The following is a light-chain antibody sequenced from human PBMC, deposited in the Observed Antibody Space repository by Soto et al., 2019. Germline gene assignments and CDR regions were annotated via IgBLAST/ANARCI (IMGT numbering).Light chain of an antibody. J-gene: IGKJ3*01. CDR1: QSVLHSSNNKNY. CDR2: WAS. V-gene: IGKV4-1*01. CDR3: QQYYGTPQT. Sequence: IVMTQSPDSLAVSLGERATINCKSSQSVLHSSNNKNYLAWYQQKPGQPPKLLIYWASTRESGVPDRFSGSGSGTDFTLTISSLQAEDVAVYYCQQYYGTPQTFGPGTKVDIK.